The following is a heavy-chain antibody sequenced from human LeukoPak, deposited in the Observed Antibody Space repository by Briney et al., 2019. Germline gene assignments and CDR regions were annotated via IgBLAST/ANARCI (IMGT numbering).Heavy chain of an antibody. J-gene: IGHJ4*02. CDR1: GFTFSSYA. D-gene: IGHD1-1*01. Sequence: GGSLRLSCAASGFTFSSYAMSWVRQAPGKGLEWVSAISGSGGSTYYADSGKGRFTISRDNSKTTLYLQMNSLRAEDTAVYYCAKGKYNWNDDYWGQGTLVTVSS. CDR2: ISGSGGST. CDR3: AKGKYNWNDDY. V-gene: IGHV3-23*01.